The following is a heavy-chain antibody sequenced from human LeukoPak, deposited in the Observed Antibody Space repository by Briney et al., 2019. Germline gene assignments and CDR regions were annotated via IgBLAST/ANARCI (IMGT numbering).Heavy chain of an antibody. Sequence: LETLSLTCNVSGVSVSRSNYYWTWIRQPPGKGLEWIGYMYYSGSTYYNPSPKSRVTISIDTSKNQFSLKLSSVTAADTAVYYCASEYRSDSYFDLWGRGTLVTVSS. V-gene: IGHV4-61*01. CDR1: GVSVSRSNYY. J-gene: IGHJ2*01. CDR3: ASEYRSDSYFDL. CDR2: MYYSGST. D-gene: IGHD6-19*01.